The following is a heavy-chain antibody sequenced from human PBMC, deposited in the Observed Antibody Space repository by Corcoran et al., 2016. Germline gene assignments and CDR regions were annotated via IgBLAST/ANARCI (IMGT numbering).Heavy chain of an antibody. Sequence: QVQLVQSGAEVKKPGASVKVSCKASGYTFTSYGISWVRQAPGQGLEWMGWISAYNGNTNYAQKLQGRVTMTTDTSTSTAYMELKSLRSDDTAVYYCARDWTRGVKALSGSYRRFDPWGQGTLVTVSS. J-gene: IGHJ5*02. CDR3: ARDWTRGVKALSGSYRRFDP. CDR1: GYTFTSYG. V-gene: IGHV1-18*01. CDR2: ISAYNGNT. D-gene: IGHD1-26*01.